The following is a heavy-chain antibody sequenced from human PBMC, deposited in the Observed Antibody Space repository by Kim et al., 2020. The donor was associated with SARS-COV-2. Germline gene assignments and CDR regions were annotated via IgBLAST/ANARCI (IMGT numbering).Heavy chain of an antibody. CDR2: ISYDGSNK. Sequence: GGSLRLSCAASGFIFSSNAMHWVRQAPGKGLEWVAVISYDGSNKYYADSVKGRITISRDNSKNTLYLQMNSLRGEDTAVYFCARDQKVIVATYYGMDVWGQGTTVTVSS. D-gene: IGHD5-12*01. J-gene: IGHJ6*02. CDR1: GFIFSSNA. V-gene: IGHV3-30*04. CDR3: ARDQKVIVATYYGMDV.